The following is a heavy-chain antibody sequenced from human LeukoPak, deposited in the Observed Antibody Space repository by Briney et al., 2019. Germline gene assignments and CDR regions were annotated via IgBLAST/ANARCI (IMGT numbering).Heavy chain of an antibody. CDR3: ARDERYCSGGSCYEGYDY. CDR2: INPNSGGT. Sequence: GASVKVSCKASGYTFTGYYMHWVRQAPGQGLEWMGWINPNSGGTSYAQKFQGRVTMTRDTSISTAYMELSRLRSDDTAVYYCARDERYCSGGSCYEGYDYWGQGTLVTVSS. J-gene: IGHJ4*02. CDR1: GYTFTGYY. V-gene: IGHV1-2*02. D-gene: IGHD2-15*01.